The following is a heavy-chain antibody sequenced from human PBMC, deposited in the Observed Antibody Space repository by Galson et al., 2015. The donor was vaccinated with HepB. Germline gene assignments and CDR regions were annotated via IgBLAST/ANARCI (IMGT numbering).Heavy chain of an antibody. V-gene: IGHV3-15*01. D-gene: IGHD3-22*01. J-gene: IGHJ5*02. CDR1: GLTFAYAW. CDR2: INSKTDGETT. Sequence: SLRLSCAASGLTFAYAWISWVRQAPGEGLEWVGRINSKTDGETTEYAAPVKDRFTISRDDSKNMLYLQMTSLKTEDTAVYYCTTDPHSSSSWGQGTLVTVSS. CDR3: TTDPHSSSS.